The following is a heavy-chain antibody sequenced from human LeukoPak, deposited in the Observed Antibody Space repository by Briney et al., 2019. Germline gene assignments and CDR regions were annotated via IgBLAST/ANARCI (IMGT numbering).Heavy chain of an antibody. CDR3: ARGRASRRYCSGGSCYPRSSVTSQYYFDY. D-gene: IGHD2-15*01. CDR1: GGSFSGYY. V-gene: IGHV4-34*01. Sequence: SEALSLTCAVYGGSFSGYYWSWIRQPPGKGLEWIGEINHSGSTNYNPSLKSRVTISVDTSKNQFSLKLSSVTAADTAVYYCARGRASRRYCSGGSCYPRSSVTSQYYFDYWGQGTLVTVSS. CDR2: INHSGST. J-gene: IGHJ4*02.